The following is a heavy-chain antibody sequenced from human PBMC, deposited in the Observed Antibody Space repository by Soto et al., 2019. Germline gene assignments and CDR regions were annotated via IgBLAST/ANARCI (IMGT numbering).Heavy chain of an antibody. D-gene: IGHD3-16*01. CDR3: ARAWGGNVFDY. CDR1: GAPITSYQ. V-gene: IGHV4-59*01. Sequence: SETLSLTCTVSGAPITSYQWSWIRQSPGKGLEWIGNIYYSGSTNYNPSLKSRVTISVDTSKNQFSLKLSSVTAADTAVYYCARAWGGNVFDYWGQGTLVTVSS. CDR2: IYYSGST. J-gene: IGHJ4*02.